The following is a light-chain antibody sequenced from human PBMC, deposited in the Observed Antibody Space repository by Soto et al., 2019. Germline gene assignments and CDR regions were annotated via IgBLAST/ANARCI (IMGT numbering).Light chain of an antibody. Sequence: QSALTQPASVSGSPGQSVTISCTGTRSDVGGYNYVSWYQQHPGKVPKLMIYDVSNRPSGVSNGFSGSKSGNTASLTISGRQAEDEADYYCSSYTGISTLRVFGGGTKLTVL. CDR3: SSYTGISTLRV. V-gene: IGLV2-14*03. J-gene: IGLJ2*01. CDR1: RSDVGGYNY. CDR2: DVS.